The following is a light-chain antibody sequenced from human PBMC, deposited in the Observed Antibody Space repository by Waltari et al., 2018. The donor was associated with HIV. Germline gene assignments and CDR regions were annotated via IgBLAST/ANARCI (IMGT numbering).Light chain of an antibody. Sequence: QSALTQPPSVSGSPGPSVTISCSETSRDVGFFNRVSLYHQPPGTAPKLIIFEVSHPPSGVPDRFSGSKSGNTASLTISGLQAEDEAVYHCSSYTTSNTFVFGTGTLVTVL. CDR2: EVS. CDR1: SRDVGFFNR. CDR3: SSYTTSNTFV. V-gene: IGLV2-18*02. J-gene: IGLJ1*01.